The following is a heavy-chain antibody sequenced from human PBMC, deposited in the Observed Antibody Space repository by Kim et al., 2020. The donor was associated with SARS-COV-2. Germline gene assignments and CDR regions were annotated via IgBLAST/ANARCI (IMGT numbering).Heavy chain of an antibody. CDR1: GYTFTSYA. V-gene: IGHV1-3*01. J-gene: IGHJ5*02. CDR3: SRAGGSEQLVRYNWFDP. D-gene: IGHD6-6*01. Sequence: ASVKVSCKASGYTFTSYAMHWVRQAPGQRLEWMGWINAGNGNTKYSQKFQGRVTITRDTSASTAYMELSSLRSEDTAVYYCSRAGGSEQLVRYNWFDPWGQGTLVTVSS. CDR2: INAGNGNT.